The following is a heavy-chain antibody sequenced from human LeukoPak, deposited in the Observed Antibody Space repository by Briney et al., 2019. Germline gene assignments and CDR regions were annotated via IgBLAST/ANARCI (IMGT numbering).Heavy chain of an antibody. Sequence: SETLSLTCTVSGGSISSSYWIWIRQPPGKGLEWIGFIYYSGSTSYNPSLNSRVTISLDTSKNQFSLKLSSVTAADTAVYYCARGRDGYSRFDYWGQGTLVTVSS. D-gene: IGHD5-24*01. CDR3: ARGRDGYSRFDY. CDR2: IYYSGST. J-gene: IGHJ4*02. V-gene: IGHV4-59*01. CDR1: GGSISSSY.